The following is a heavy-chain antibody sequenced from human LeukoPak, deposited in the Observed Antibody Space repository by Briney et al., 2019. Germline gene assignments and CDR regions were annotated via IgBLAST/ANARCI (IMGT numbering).Heavy chain of an antibody. CDR1: GFTFSSYW. V-gene: IGHV3-7*01. J-gene: IGHJ6*03. D-gene: IGHD3-3*01. CDR2: IKQDGSEK. CDR3: ARPRNDFWGYMDV. Sequence: PGGSLRLSCAASGFTFSSYWMSWVRRAPGKGLEWVANIKQDGSEKYYVDSVKGRFTISRDNAKNSLYLQMNSLRAEDTAVYYCARPRNDFWGYMDVWGKGTTVTVSS.